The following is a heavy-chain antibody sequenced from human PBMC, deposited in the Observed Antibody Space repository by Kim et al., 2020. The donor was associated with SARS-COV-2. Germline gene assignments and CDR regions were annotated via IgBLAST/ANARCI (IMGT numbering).Heavy chain of an antibody. D-gene: IGHD1-26*01. CDR3: ASAGVVGAACFDY. CDR2: ISYDGSNK. CDR1: GFTFSSYA. Sequence: GGSLRLSCAASGFTFSSYAMHWVRQAPGKGLEWVAVISYDGSNKYYADSVKGRFTISRDNSKNTLYLQMNSLRAEDTAVYYCASAGVVGAACFDYWGQGTLVTVSS. V-gene: IGHV3-30-3*01. J-gene: IGHJ4*02.